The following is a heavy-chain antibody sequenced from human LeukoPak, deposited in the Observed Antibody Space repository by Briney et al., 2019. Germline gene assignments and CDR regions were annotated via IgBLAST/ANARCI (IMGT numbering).Heavy chain of an antibody. CDR3: ARGMLPVSRTTYYYYGMDV. Sequence: PGGSLRLSCAASGFTFSSYSMNWVRQAPGKGLEWVSSISSSSSYIYYADSVKGRFTISRDNAKNSLYLQMNSLRAEDTAVYYCARGMLPVSRTTYYYYGMDVWGQGTTVTVSS. J-gene: IGHJ6*02. D-gene: IGHD1-1*01. CDR1: GFTFSSYS. CDR2: ISSSSSYI. V-gene: IGHV3-21*01.